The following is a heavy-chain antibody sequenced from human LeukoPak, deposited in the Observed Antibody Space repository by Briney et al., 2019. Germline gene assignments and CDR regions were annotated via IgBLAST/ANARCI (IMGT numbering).Heavy chain of an antibody. Sequence: GGSLRLSCAASGFTFSSYAMSWVRQAPGKGLEWVSAISGSGGSTYYADSVKGRFTISRDNSKNTLYLQMNSLRAEDTAVYYCAKDRTRGIFPDWFDPWGQGTLVTVSS. D-gene: IGHD3-3*01. CDR2: ISGSGGST. CDR1: GFTFSSYA. CDR3: AKDRTRGIFPDWFDP. J-gene: IGHJ5*02. V-gene: IGHV3-23*01.